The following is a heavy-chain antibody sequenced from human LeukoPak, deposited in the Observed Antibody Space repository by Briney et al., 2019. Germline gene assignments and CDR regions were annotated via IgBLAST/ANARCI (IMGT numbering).Heavy chain of an antibody. D-gene: IGHD6-6*01. V-gene: IGHV3-33*01. CDR2: IWYDGSNK. Sequence: GGSLRLSCAASGFTFSSYGMHWVRQAPGKGLEWVAVIWYDGSNKYYRDSIKGRFTISRDNSKNTLYLQMNSLRAEDTAVYYCARGSTTGGIAARPLDYWGQGTLVTVSS. J-gene: IGHJ4*02. CDR1: GFTFSSYG. CDR3: ARGSTTGGIAARPLDY.